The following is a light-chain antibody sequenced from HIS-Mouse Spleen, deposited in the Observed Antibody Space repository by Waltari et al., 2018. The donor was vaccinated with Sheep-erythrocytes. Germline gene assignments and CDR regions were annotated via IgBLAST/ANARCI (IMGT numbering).Light chain of an antibody. CDR1: SSNIGSNY. Sequence: QSVLTQPPSASGTPGQRVTISCSGSSSNIGSNYVYCYQQLPGTAPKLLIYRNNLRPSGVPDRFSGSKSGTSASLAISGLRSEDEADYYCAAWDDSLSGVVFGGGTKLTVL. CDR2: RNN. V-gene: IGLV1-47*01. J-gene: IGLJ2*01. CDR3: AAWDDSLSGVV.